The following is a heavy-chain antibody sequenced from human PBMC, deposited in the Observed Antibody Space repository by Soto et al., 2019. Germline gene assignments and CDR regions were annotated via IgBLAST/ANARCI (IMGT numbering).Heavy chain of an antibody. Sequence: QVQLQESGPGLVKPSETLSLTCAVSGDSIRTNWWSWVRQPPGKGLERIGEVYQNGNNNYNPSIKRRVTLSVDKSKHQLALHLSAVTSADTAVDYFARTQPSGYNFDYWGQGTLVTVSS. D-gene: IGHD5-12*01. CDR2: VYQNGNN. J-gene: IGHJ4*02. V-gene: IGHV4-4*02. CDR3: ARTQPSGYNFDY. CDR1: GDSIRTNW.